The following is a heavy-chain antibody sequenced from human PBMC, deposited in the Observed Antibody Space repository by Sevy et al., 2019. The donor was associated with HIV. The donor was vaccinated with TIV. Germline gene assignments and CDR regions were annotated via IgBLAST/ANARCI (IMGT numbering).Heavy chain of an antibody. Sequence: SETLSLTCTVFGGSISAYYWSWIRQSPGKGLEYIGYIYYTGSTYYNPPLKSRVTISIDTSKNQFSLRLTSVTAADTAMYYCARAPPVRSGDDSLNWFDPWGQGTLVTVSS. J-gene: IGHJ5*02. CDR2: IYYTGST. CDR1: GGSISAYY. D-gene: IGHD5-12*01. V-gene: IGHV4-59*01. CDR3: ARAPPVRSGDDSLNWFDP.